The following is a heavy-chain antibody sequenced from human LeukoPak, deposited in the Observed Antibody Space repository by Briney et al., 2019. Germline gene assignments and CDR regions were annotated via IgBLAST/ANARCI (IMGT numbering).Heavy chain of an antibody. D-gene: IGHD6-19*01. CDR3: ARMAGSGWYENDY. CDR2: IYYSGST. V-gene: IGHV4-59*01. J-gene: IGHJ4*02. Sequence: SETLSLTCTVSGGSISSYYSSWIRHPPGKGLEWIGYIYYSGSTNYNPSLKSRVTISVDTPKNQFSLKLSSVTAADTAVYYCARMAGSGWYENDYWGQGTLVTVSS. CDR1: GGSISSYY.